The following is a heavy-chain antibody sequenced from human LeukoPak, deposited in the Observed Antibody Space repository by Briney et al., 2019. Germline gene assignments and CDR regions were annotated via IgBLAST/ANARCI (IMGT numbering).Heavy chain of an antibody. Sequence: ASVKVSCKTSGYTFTGYYMNWVRQAPGQGLEWMGWINLNSGGTNYAQKFQGWVTMTGDTSISTAYMELSRLRFDDTAVYYCARDRATVATPYFDFWGQGTLVTVSS. D-gene: IGHD4-23*01. V-gene: IGHV1-2*04. J-gene: IGHJ4*02. CDR2: INLNSGGT. CDR3: ARDRATVATPYFDF. CDR1: GYTFTGYY.